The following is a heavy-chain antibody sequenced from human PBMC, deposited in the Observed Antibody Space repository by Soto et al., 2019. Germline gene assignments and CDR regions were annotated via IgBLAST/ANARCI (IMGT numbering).Heavy chain of an antibody. CDR3: ARSEYYYYGMDV. J-gene: IGHJ6*02. CDR1: GGPISSYY. Sequence: QVQLQESGPGLVKPSETLSLTCTVSGGPISSYYWSWIRQPPGKGLEWIGYIYYSGSTNYNPSLKSRVTISVDTSKNQFSLKLSSVTAADTAVYYCARSEYYYYGMDVWGQGTTVTVSS. CDR2: IYYSGST. V-gene: IGHV4-59*01.